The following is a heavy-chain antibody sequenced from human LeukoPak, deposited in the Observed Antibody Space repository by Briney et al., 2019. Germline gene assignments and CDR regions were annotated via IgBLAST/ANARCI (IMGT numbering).Heavy chain of an antibody. J-gene: IGHJ6*02. CDR2: ISYDGSNK. CDR3: AKDTRYYDILTGSDYYYGMDV. D-gene: IGHD3-9*01. V-gene: IGHV3-30*18. CDR1: GFTFTSYG. Sequence: GGSLRLSCVASGFTFTSYGMHWVRQAPGKGLEWVAVISYDGSNKYYADSVKGRFTISRDNSKNTLYLQMNSLRAEDTAVYYCAKDTRYYDILTGSDYYYGMDVWGQGTTVTVSS.